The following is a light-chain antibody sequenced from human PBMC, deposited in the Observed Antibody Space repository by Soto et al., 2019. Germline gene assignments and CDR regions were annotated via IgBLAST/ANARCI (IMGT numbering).Light chain of an antibody. J-gene: IGLJ2*01. CDR2: DVT. CDR1: SRDVGGYNY. V-gene: IGLV2-11*01. CDR3: CSYAGSYTHVV. Sequence: QSVLTQPRSVSGSPGQSVTISCTGTSRDVGGYNYVSWFQQHPGKAPKLMIYDVTKRPSGVPDRFSGSKSDNAASLTISGLQAEDESDYYCCSYAGSYTHVVFGGGTKLTVL.